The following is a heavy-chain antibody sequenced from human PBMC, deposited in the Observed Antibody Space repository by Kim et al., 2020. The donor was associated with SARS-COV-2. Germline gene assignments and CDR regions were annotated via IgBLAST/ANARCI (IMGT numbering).Heavy chain of an antibody. V-gene: IGHV3-48*03. CDR2: ISSSGSTI. CDR1: GFTFSSYE. D-gene: IGHD6-19*01. J-gene: IGHJ3*02. Sequence: GGSLRLSCAASGFTFSSYEMNWVRQAPGKGLEWVSYISSSGSTIYYADSVKGRFTISRDNAKNSLYLQMNSLRAEDTAVYYCARVKAGRDAFDIWGQGTMVTVSS. CDR3: ARVKAGRDAFDI.